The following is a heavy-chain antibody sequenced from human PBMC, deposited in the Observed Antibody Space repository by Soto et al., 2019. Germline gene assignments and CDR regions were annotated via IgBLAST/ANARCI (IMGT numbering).Heavy chain of an antibody. CDR1: GFTFSSYS. D-gene: IGHD3-10*01. CDR3: ARAPESEFHFDY. J-gene: IGHJ4*02. Sequence: GGSLRLSCAASGFTFSSYSMNWVRQAPGKGLEWVSYISSSSTIYYADSVKGRFTISRDNAKNSLYLQMNSLRDEDTAVYYCARAPESEFHFDYWGQGTLVTVSS. CDR2: ISSSSTI. V-gene: IGHV3-48*02.